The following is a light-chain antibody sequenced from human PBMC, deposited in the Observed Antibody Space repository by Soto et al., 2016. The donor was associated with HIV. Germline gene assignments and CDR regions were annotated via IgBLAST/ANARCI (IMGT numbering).Light chain of an antibody. CDR1: KLGDKY. J-gene: IGLJ2*01. CDR3: QAWDSGTAV. V-gene: IGLV3-1*01. Sequence: SYELTQPPSVSVSPGQTASITCSGNKLGDKYACWYQQKPGQSPVLVMYQDTKRPSGIPERFSGSNPGDTATLTISGTQSMDEADYYCQAWDSGTAVFGGGTKADR. CDR2: QDT.